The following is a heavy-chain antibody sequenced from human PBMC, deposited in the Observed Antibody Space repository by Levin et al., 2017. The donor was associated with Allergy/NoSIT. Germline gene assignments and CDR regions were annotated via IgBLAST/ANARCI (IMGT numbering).Heavy chain of an antibody. J-gene: IGHJ3*02. Sequence: SQTLSLTCTVSGGSIRSSSYYWGWIRQPPGKGLEWIGSIYYSGSTYYNPSLKSRVTISVDTSKNQFSLKLSSVTAADTAVYYCARLRYCSSTSCYAGAFDIWGQGTMVTVSS. V-gene: IGHV4-39*01. CDR1: GGSIRSSSYY. CDR2: IYYSGST. CDR3: ARLRYCSSTSCYAGAFDI. D-gene: IGHD2-2*01.